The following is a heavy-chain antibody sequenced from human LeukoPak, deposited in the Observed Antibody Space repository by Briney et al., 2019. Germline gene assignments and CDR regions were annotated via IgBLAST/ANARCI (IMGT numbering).Heavy chain of an antibody. D-gene: IGHD2-2*01. Sequence: ASETLSLTCIVSGGSISSYYWSWIRQPAGKGLEWIGRIYTSGSTNYNPSLKSRVTMSVDTSKNQFSLKLSSVTAADTAVYYCARDQCSSTSCYRASPFDYWGQGTLVTVSS. CDR3: ARDQCSSTSCYRASPFDY. CDR1: GGSISSYY. V-gene: IGHV4-4*07. CDR2: IYTSGST. J-gene: IGHJ4*02.